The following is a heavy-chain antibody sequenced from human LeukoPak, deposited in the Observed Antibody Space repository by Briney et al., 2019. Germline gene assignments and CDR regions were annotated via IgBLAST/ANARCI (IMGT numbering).Heavy chain of an antibody. Sequence: GGSLRLSCAASGFTFSTYAMHWVRQAPGKGLEWVAVISYDGSNKYYADSVKGRFTISRDNSKNTLYLQMNSLRAEDTAVYYCASDTRDILTGPPDAFDIWGQGTMVTVSS. V-gene: IGHV3-30-3*01. J-gene: IGHJ3*02. D-gene: IGHD3-9*01. CDR1: GFTFSTYA. CDR3: ASDTRDILTGPPDAFDI. CDR2: ISYDGSNK.